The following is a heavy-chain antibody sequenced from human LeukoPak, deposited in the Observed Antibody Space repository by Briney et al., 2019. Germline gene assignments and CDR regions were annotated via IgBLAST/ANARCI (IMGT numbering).Heavy chain of an antibody. Sequence: PGGSLRLSCAGSGFTFSTYLMSWVRQAPGKGLDWVANIKQDGTDKYYVDSVKGRFTISRDNAKNLLYLQMNSLRAEDTAVYYCAREKLDTRGYVDYWGQGTLVTVSS. CDR3: AREKLDTRGYVDY. CDR2: IKQDGTDK. J-gene: IGHJ4*02. D-gene: IGHD3-22*01. CDR1: GFTFSTYL. V-gene: IGHV3-7*01.